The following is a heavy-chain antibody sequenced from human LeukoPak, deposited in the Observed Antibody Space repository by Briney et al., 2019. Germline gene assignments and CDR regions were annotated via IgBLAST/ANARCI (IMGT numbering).Heavy chain of an antibody. Sequence: PWGSLTLTCAVSGFTFSSYSMNWVRQAPGKGLEWVSFISSSSNYIYYADSVKGRFTISRDNAKNSLYLQMNSLRAEDTAVYYCARGYWSSTNCPIDYWGQGVLVTVSS. CDR2: ISSSSNYI. CDR1: GFTFSSYS. CDR3: ARGYWSSTNCPIDY. J-gene: IGHJ4*02. V-gene: IGHV3-21*01. D-gene: IGHD2-2*01.